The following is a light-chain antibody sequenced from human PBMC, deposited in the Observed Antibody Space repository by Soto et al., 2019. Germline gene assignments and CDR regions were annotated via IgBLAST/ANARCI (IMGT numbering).Light chain of an antibody. J-gene: IGKJ1*01. Sequence: DIQMTQSPSSLSASVGDRVTITCRASKGISNYLAWYQQKPGKVPKLLIYAAATLQSRVPSRFSGSGAGTDFTLTIRSLQPEDVATYYCQKYNIDPRTFGKGTKGEIK. V-gene: IGKV1-27*01. CDR2: AAA. CDR1: KGISNY. CDR3: QKYNIDPRT.